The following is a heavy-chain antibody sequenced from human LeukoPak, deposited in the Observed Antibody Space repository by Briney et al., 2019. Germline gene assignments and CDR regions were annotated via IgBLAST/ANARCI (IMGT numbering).Heavy chain of an antibody. CDR2: IIPIFGTA. Sequence: SVKVSCKASGGTFSSYAISWVRQAPGQGLEWMGGIIPIFGTANYAQKFQGRVTITADESTSTAYMELSSLVSEDTAVYYCARELAITRSPDHYGMELWGPGTPVPVSS. J-gene: IGHJ6*02. V-gene: IGHV1-69*13. CDR3: ARELAITRSPDHYGMEL. CDR1: GGTFSSYA. D-gene: IGHD1-20*01.